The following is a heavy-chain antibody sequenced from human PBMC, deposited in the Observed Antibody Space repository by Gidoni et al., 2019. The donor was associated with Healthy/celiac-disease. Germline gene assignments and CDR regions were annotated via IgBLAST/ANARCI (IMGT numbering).Heavy chain of an antibody. J-gene: IGHJ3*02. CDR1: GFTFSSYA. D-gene: IGHD6-19*01. Sequence: QVQLVESGGGVVQPGRYRRLSCAASGFTFSSYAMHWVRQAPGKGLEWVAVISYDGSNKYYADSVKGRFTISRDNSKNTLYLQMNSLRAEDTAVYYCARVSSAVAGEIDAFDIWGQGTMVTVSS. CDR2: ISYDGSNK. CDR3: ARVSSAVAGEIDAFDI. V-gene: IGHV3-30*04.